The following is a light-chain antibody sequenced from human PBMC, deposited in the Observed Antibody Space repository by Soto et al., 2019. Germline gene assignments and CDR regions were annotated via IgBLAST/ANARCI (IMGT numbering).Light chain of an antibody. Sequence: QSALTQPASVSGSPGQSVTISCTGTSSDVGGYNYVSWYQQLPGEAPKLIIYGVTDRPSGVSNRFSGSKSGNTASLTVSGLQAEDEAYYYCSSYTGSSAYVIFGGGTKLTVL. V-gene: IGLV2-14*01. J-gene: IGLJ2*01. CDR2: GVT. CDR1: SSDVGGYNY. CDR3: SSYTGSSAYVI.